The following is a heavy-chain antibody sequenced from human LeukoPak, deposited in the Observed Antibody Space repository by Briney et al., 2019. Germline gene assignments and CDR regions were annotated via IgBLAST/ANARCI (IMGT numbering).Heavy chain of an antibody. J-gene: IGHJ4*02. D-gene: IGHD3-3*01. Sequence: GGSLRLSCATSGFTFNNYWMSWVRQAPGKGLEWVANIKQDGSEKYYVDSVEGRFTISRDNAKNSLYLQMNSLRAEDTAVYYCASAYYDFWSGFFYFDYWGQGTLVTVSS. V-gene: IGHV3-7*01. CDR1: GFTFNNYW. CDR2: IKQDGSEK. CDR3: ASAYYDFWSGFFYFDY.